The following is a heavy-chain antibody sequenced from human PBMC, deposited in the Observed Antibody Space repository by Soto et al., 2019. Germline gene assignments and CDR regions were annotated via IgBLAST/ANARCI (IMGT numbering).Heavy chain of an antibody. J-gene: IGHJ6*02. Sequence: MQLVQSGPAVKKPGTSVKVSCKASGFTFTSSAMQWVRQARGQRLEWIGWIVVGSGNTNYAQKFQERVTITRDFSTSTAYMELSSLISEDTAVYYCAADRGAVSSQANYYYYGMDFWGQGTTVIVSS. CDR2: IVVGSGNT. CDR3: AADRGAVSSQANYYYYGMDF. D-gene: IGHD3-10*01. CDR1: GFTFTSSA. V-gene: IGHV1-58*02.